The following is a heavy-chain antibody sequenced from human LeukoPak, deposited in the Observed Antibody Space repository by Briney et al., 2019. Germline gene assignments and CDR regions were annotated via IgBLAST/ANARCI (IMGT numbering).Heavy chain of an antibody. V-gene: IGHV3-21*01. J-gene: IGHJ4*02. CDR2: ISSSSSYI. CDR1: GFTFSSYS. Sequence: GRSLRLSCAASGFTFSSYSMNWVRQAPGKGLEWVSSISSSSSYIYYADSVKGRFTISRDNAKNSLYLQMNSLRAEDTAVYYCARVEMATITLDYWGQGTLVTVSS. D-gene: IGHD5-24*01. CDR3: ARVEMATITLDY.